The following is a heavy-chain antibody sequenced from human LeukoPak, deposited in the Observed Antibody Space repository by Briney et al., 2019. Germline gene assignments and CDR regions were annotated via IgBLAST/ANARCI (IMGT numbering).Heavy chain of an antibody. CDR3: AKDIDYYDSSGSFDY. J-gene: IGHJ4*02. V-gene: IGHV3-30*18. CDR1: GFTFSSYG. D-gene: IGHD3-22*01. CDR2: ISYDGSNK. Sequence: GGSLRLSCAASGFTFSSYGMHWVRQAPGKGLEWVAVISYDGSNKYYADSVKGRFTISRDNSKNTLYLQMNGLRAEDTAVYYCAKDIDYYDSSGSFDYWGQGTLVTVSS.